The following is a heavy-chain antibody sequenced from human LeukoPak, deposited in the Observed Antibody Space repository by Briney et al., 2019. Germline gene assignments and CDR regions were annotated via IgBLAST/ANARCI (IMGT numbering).Heavy chain of an antibody. D-gene: IGHD5-18*01. CDR1: GFPLCILL. J-gene: IGHJ4*02. CDR3: GNAMGYRYGYYFAY. CDR2: LSYGGLNH. Sequence: PGGSLGHSRSASGFPLCILLMRWGPPALGEGLGWVAVLSYGGLNHQHAAAVPGRRTISRDNSKNTLYQQMNSLRAEDTAVYYYGNAMGYRYGYYFAYWGQGTLVTVSS. V-gene: IGHV3-30*18.